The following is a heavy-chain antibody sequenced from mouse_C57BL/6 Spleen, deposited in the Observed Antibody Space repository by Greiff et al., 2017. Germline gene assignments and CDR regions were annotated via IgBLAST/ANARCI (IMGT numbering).Heavy chain of an antibody. CDR3: TYDGYPYAMDY. CDR2: IEPEDGDT. Sequence: EVQLQQSGAELVRPGASVKLSCTASGFNIKDYYMHWVKQRPEQGLEWIGRIEPEDGDTEYAPMFQGKATMTADTSSNTAYLQLSSLTSEDTAVYYCTYDGYPYAMDYWGQGTSVTVSS. CDR1: GFNIKDYY. J-gene: IGHJ4*01. D-gene: IGHD2-3*01. V-gene: IGHV14-1*01.